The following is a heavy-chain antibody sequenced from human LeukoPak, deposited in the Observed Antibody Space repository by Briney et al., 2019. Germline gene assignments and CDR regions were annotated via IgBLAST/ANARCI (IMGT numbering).Heavy chain of an antibody. CDR3: TRFVGHDYSSVWPPLDY. J-gene: IGHJ4*02. CDR2: INPNSGGT. CDR1: GYTFTGYY. Sequence: GASVKVSCKASGYTFTGYYMHWVRQAPGQGLEWMGRINPNSGGTNYAQKFQGRVTMTRDTSISTAYMELSRLRSDDTAVYYCTRFVGHDYSSVWPPLDYWGQGTLVTVSS. D-gene: IGHD6-19*01. V-gene: IGHV1-2*06.